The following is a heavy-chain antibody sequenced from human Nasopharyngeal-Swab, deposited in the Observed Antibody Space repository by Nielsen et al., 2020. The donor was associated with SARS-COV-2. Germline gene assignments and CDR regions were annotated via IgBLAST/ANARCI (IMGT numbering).Heavy chain of an antibody. CDR2: ISSSSSYI. CDR3: ARDPADYDSSGYMIS. V-gene: IGHV3-21*01. Sequence: QPPGKGLEWVSSISSSSSYIYYADSVKGRFTISRDNAKNSLYLQMNSLRAEDTAVYYCARDPADYDSSGYMISWGQGTLVTVSS. J-gene: IGHJ4*02. D-gene: IGHD3-22*01.